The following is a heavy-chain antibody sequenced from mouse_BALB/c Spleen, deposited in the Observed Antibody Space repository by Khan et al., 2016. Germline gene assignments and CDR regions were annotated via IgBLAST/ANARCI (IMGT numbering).Heavy chain of an antibody. CDR2: IHYRGST. J-gene: IGHJ2*01. CDR1: GYSITSGYS. Sequence: EVQLQEPGPELAKPSQLLSLNCTVSGYSITSGYSWNWIRQFPGNKLEWMGYIHYRGSTNYNPSLKSRISITRDTSKNQFFLQLNSVTTEDTATXHRSKSGTHSWGAGATLTVAS. CDR3: SKSGTHS. D-gene: IGHD1-1*02. V-gene: IGHV3-1*02.